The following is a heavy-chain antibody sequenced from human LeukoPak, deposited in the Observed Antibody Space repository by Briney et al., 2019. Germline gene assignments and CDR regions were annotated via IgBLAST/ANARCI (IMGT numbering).Heavy chain of an antibody. D-gene: IGHD3-22*01. J-gene: IGHJ4*02. CDR1: GYTFTSYD. CDR3: ASIYSSGYETDY. Sequence: ASVKVSCKASGYTFTSYDINWVRQATGQGLEWMGWMNPNSGNTGYAQKFQGRVTMTRNTSISTAYMELSRLRSDDTAVYYCASIYSSGYETDYWGQGTLVTVSS. V-gene: IGHV1-8*01. CDR2: MNPNSGNT.